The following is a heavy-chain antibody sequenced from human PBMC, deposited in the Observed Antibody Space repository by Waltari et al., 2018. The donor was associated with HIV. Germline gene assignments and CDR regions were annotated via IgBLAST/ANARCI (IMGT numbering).Heavy chain of an antibody. D-gene: IGHD7-27*01. V-gene: IGHV3-15*01. CDR2: MKGKTDAGTR. CDR3: AAGTGRSDFDY. CDR1: GFPFADAW. J-gene: IGHJ4*02. Sequence: EVQLVEPGGGLVEPGGSLRLYCAAAGFPFADAWMNWVRQAPGKGLEWGARMKGKTDAGTRDFAAPVKGRFSISRNYLKNTVDLQMNNLKTEDTALYYCAAGTGRSDFDYWGQGTLVTVSS.